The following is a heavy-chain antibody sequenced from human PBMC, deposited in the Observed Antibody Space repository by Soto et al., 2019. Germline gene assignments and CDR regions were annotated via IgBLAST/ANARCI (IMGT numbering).Heavy chain of an antibody. V-gene: IGHV3-23*01. D-gene: IGHD5-18*01. Sequence: EVQLLESGGGLVQPGGSLRLSCAASGFTFSNYAMSWLRQPPGKGLEWVSAISGSGDRTYYADSVKGRFTISRDNSKNTLYLQMYSLRAEDSAVYYCVKERSGHSYADSWGQGTLVTVSS. CDR2: ISGSGDRT. CDR1: GFTFSNYA. J-gene: IGHJ4*02. CDR3: VKERSGHSYADS.